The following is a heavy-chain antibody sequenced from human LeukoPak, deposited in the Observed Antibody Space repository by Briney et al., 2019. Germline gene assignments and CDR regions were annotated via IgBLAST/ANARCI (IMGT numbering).Heavy chain of an antibody. CDR3: ARTGLGMYSFDY. J-gene: IGHJ4*02. V-gene: IGHV3-48*01. CDR1: GLTFSSYS. CDR2: ITGSRSTI. Sequence: PGGSLRLSCAVSGLTFSSYSRNWVRQPPGKGLEWVSYITGSRSTINYADSVKRGFTISRDKAKNPLYLQMNSLRAEDTAVYYCARTGLGMYSFDYWGKGTLVTVSP. D-gene: IGHD3/OR15-3a*01.